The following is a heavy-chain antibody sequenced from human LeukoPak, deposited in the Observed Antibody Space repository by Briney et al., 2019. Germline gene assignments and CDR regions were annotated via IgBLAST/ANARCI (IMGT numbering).Heavy chain of an antibody. CDR2: INPNGGTT. CDR3: ARESPPNWFDP. V-gene: IGHV1-46*01. J-gene: IGHJ5*02. CDR1: GYTFITCY. Sequence: ASVKVSCKASGYTFITCYIHWVRQAPGQGLEWMGIINPNGGTTSYAQKFQGRVTMTRDTSTSTVYMELSSLRSDDTAMYYCARESPPNWFDPWGQGTLVTVSS.